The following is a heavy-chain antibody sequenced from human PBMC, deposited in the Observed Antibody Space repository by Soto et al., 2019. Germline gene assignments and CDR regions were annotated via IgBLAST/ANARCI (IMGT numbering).Heavy chain of an antibody. V-gene: IGHV4-30-4*01. CDR1: GGSISSGDYY. J-gene: IGHJ6*02. CDR3: ARDHREWCSTSCYTDLYYYYGMDV. CDR2: IYYSGST. D-gene: IGHD2-2*02. Sequence: NPSETLSLTCTVSGGSISSGDYYWSWIRQPPGKGLEWIGYIYYSGSTYYNPSLKSRVTISVDTSKNQFSLKLSSVTAADTAVYYCARDHREWCSTSCYTDLYYYYGMDVWGQGTTVTVS.